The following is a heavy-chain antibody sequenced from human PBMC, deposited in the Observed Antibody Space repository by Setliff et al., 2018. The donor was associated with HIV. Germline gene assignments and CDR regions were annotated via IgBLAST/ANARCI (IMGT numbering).Heavy chain of an antibody. J-gene: IGHJ4*02. CDR3: ARESTGSFRGLDF. Sequence: PSETLSLTCTVSDGSMSSYFWSWIRQPAGKGLEWIGRIYTSGITNYNPSLKSRVTSSVDTSKSQFSLSLSSVTAADTAVYYCARESTGSFRGLDFWGQGTLVTVSS. CDR1: DGSMSSYF. V-gene: IGHV4-4*07. CDR2: IYTSGIT. D-gene: IGHD1-26*01.